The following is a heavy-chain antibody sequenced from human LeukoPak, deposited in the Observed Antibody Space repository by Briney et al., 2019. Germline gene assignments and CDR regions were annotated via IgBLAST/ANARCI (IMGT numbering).Heavy chain of an antibody. D-gene: IGHD2-2*02. CDR2: ISDSTGYT. CDR3: ARGYRWFDP. CDR1: GFTFSDYY. V-gene: IGHV3-11*05. Sequence: GGSERLSCAASGFTFSDYYMSWIRQAPGKGLECVSYISDSTGYTNYADSVKGRFTISRDNARNSLYLQMNSLRAEDTAMYYCARGYRWFDPWGEGTLVPVSS. J-gene: IGHJ5*02.